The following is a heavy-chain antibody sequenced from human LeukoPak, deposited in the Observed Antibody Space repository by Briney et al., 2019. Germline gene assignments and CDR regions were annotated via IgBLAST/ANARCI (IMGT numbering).Heavy chain of an antibody. J-gene: IGHJ6*02. CDR2: ISAYNGNT. D-gene: IGHD6-19*01. CDR1: GYTFTSYG. CDR3: AREDKWRYSSGWLPVRSGGGYYGMDV. Sequence: ASVKVSCKASGYTFTSYGISWVRQAPGQGLEWMGWISAYNGNTNYAQKLQGRVTMTTDTSTSTAYMELRSLRSDDTAVYYCAREDKWRYSSGWLPVRSGGGYYGMDVWGQGTTVIVSS. V-gene: IGHV1-18*01.